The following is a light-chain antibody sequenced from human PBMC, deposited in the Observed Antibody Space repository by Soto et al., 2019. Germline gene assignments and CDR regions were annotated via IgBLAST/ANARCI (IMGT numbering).Light chain of an antibody. CDR3: QTWGTGIRV. J-gene: IGLJ2*01. Sequence: QSVLTQSPSASASLGASVTLTCTLSSGHSSFAIAWHQQQPEKGPRYLLKLNSDDSHSKGDGIPDRFSGSRSGAERYLTISSLQSEDEADYYWQTWGTGIRVFGGGTKVTVL. CDR2: LNSDDSH. V-gene: IGLV4-69*01. CDR1: SGHSSFA.